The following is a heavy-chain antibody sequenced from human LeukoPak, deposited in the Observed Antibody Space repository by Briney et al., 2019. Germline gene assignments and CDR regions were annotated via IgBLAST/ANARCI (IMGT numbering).Heavy chain of an antibody. V-gene: IGHV4-61*02. J-gene: IGHJ4*02. CDR1: GGSISSGSYY. D-gene: IGHD1-26*01. CDR3: AGFYGGSYLKFDY. Sequence: SETLSLTCTVSGGSISSGSYYWSWIQQPAGKGLEWIGRIYTSGSTNYNPSLKSRVTISVDTSKNQFSLKLSSVTAADTAVYYCAGFYGGSYLKFDYWGQGTLVTVSS. CDR2: IYTSGST.